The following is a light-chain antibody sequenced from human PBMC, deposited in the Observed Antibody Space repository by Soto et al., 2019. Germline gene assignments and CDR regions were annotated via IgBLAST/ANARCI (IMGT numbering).Light chain of an antibody. CDR1: SSDIGGYNY. J-gene: IGLJ2*01. V-gene: IGLV2-14*03. CDR3: CSYTSSSTVV. Sequence: QSALTQPASVSGSPGQSITISCTGTSSDIGGYNYVSWYQQHPGKAPKLMIFHVSSRPSGVSDRFSGSKSGNTASLTISGLQAEDEADYYCCSYTSSSTVVFGGGTKVTVL. CDR2: HVS.